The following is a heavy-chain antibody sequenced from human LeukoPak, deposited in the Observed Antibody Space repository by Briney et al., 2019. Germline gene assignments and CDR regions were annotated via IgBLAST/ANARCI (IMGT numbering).Heavy chain of an antibody. CDR3: ARSSGHSYGDFDY. CDR1: GVSITSNY. J-gene: IGHJ4*02. CDR2: THHSGAT. Sequence: PSETLSLTCSVSGVSITSNYWSWIRQPPGKGLERLGYTHHSGATSYNPSLKSRGTMSLDTSNNQFSLKLNSVTAADTAVYYCARSSGHSYGDFDYWGQGNLVTVSS. D-gene: IGHD5-18*01. V-gene: IGHV4-59*01.